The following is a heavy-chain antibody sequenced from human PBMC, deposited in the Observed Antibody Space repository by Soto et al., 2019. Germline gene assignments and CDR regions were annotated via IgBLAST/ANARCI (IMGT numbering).Heavy chain of an antibody. CDR3: ARATREYYYDSSGYYYVGHYFDY. D-gene: IGHD3-22*01. V-gene: IGHV4-59*01. J-gene: IGHJ4*02. Sequence: SETLSLTCAVYGGSLSGYYWTWIRQPPGKGLEWIGYIYYSGSTNYNPSLKSRVTISVDTSKDQFSLKLSSVTAADTAVYYCARATREYYYDSSGYYYVGHYFDYWGQGTLVTVSS. CDR2: IYYSGST. CDR1: GGSLSGYY.